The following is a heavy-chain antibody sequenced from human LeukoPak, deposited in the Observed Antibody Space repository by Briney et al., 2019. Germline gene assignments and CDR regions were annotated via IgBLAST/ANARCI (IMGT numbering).Heavy chain of an antibody. CDR1: GFTFSSYA. Sequence: GGSLRLSCAASGFTFSSYAMSWVRQAPGKGLEWVSAISGSGGSTYYADSVKGRFTISRDNSKNTLYLQMNSLRAEDTAVYYCAKPYCSGGSCYSFFGYAFDIWGQGTMVTVSS. V-gene: IGHV3-23*01. D-gene: IGHD2-15*01. J-gene: IGHJ3*02. CDR2: ISGSGGST. CDR3: AKPYCSGGSCYSFFGYAFDI.